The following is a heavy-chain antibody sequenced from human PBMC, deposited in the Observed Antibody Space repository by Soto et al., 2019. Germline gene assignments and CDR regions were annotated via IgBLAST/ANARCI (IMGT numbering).Heavy chain of an antibody. V-gene: IGHV3-33*01. CDR1: GFTFSSYG. D-gene: IGHD3-10*01. CDR2: IWYDGSNK. CDR3: ARSGSYPDAFDI. Sequence: QVRLVESGGGVVQPGRSLRLSCAASGFTFSSYGMHWVRQAPGKGLEWVAVIWYDGSNKYYADSVKGRFTISRDNSKNTLYLQMNSLRAEDTAVYYCARSGSYPDAFDIWGQGTMVTVSS. J-gene: IGHJ3*02.